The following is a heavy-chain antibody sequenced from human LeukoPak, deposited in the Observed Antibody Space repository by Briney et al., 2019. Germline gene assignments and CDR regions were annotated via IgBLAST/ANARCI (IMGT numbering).Heavy chain of an antibody. CDR2: INPNSGGT. CDR3: ARAGYSYGETYYYYYYGMDV. D-gene: IGHD5-18*01. CDR1: GYTFTSYY. Sequence: ASVKVSCKASGYTFTSYYMHWVRQAPGQGLEWMGWINPNSGGTNYAQKFQGRVTMTRDTSISTAYMELSRLRSDDTAVYYCARAGYSYGETYYYYYYGMDVWGQGTTVTVSS. J-gene: IGHJ6*02. V-gene: IGHV1-2*02.